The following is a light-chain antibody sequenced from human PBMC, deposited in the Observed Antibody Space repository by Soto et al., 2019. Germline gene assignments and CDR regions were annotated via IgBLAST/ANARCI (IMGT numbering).Light chain of an antibody. J-gene: IGLJ1*01. CDR2: EVT. CDR1: SSDIGGHDD. CDR3: SSYTSRSTLV. V-gene: IGLV2-14*01. Sequence: QSALTQPASVSGSPGQSITISCTGTSSDIGGHDDVSWYQQHPGKAPKLMIYEVTNRPSGVSNRFSGSKSGNTASLTISGLQAEDEADYYCSSYTSRSTLVFGTGTKVTVL.